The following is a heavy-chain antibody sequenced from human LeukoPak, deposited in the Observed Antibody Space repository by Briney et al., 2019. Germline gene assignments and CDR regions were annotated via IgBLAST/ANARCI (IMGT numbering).Heavy chain of an antibody. CDR1: GGSISSYY. CDR3: ARRDKYAQMNDY. V-gene: IGHV4-59*08. J-gene: IGHJ4*02. D-gene: IGHD2-8*01. Sequence: PSETLSLTCTVSGGSISSYYWSWIRQPPGKGLEWIGYVFSSGSTNYNPSLESRVTISVDTSKNQFSLKLCSVTAADTAVYYCARRDKYAQMNDYWGQGTMVTVSS. CDR2: VFSSGST.